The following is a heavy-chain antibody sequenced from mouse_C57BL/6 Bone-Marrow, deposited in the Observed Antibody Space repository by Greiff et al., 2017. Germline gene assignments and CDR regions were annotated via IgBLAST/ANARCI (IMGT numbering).Heavy chain of an antibody. CDR3: AREGAVLPFDY. CDR1: GFTFTDYY. J-gene: IGHJ2*01. Sequence: EVMLVESGGGLVQPGGSLSLSCAASGFTFTDYYMSWVRQPPGKALEWLGFIRNKANGYPTEYSASVKGRFTISRDNSQSILYLQMNALRAEDSATYYCAREGAVLPFDYWGQGTTLTVSS. CDR2: IRNKANGYPT. V-gene: IGHV7-3*01. D-gene: IGHD1-1*01.